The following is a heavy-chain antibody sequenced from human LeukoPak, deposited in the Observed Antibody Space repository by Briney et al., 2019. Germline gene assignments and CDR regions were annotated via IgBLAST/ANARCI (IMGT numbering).Heavy chain of an antibody. CDR1: GSTFDDYA. V-gene: IGHV3-43D*03. D-gene: IGHD3-10*01. CDR2: ISWDGGST. CDR3: AKAGSRDYYYYMDV. J-gene: IGHJ6*03. Sequence: GGSLRLSCALSGSTFDDYAMQWVRHAPGRGVEWVSLISWDGGSTYYADSVKGRFTISRDNSKNSLYLQMNSLRAEDTALYYCAKAGSRDYYYYMDVWGKGTTVTVSS.